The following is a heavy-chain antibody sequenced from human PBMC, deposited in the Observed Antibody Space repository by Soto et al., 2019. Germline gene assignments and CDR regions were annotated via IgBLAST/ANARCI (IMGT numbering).Heavy chain of an antibody. J-gene: IGHJ6*02. CDR1: GFTFSGHS. D-gene: IGHD6-19*01. V-gene: IGHV3-48*02. CDR2: ISTGSINI. Sequence: EVQLVESGGGLVQPGGSLRLSCEVSGFTFSGHSMGWVRQAPGKGLEWLSYISTGSINIFYTDSVKGRFTISRDNANNSLFLQMNSLRDEDTAVYYCARAGRIVVAGRYYYGMDVWGQGTTVTVSS. CDR3: ARAGRIVVAGRYYYGMDV.